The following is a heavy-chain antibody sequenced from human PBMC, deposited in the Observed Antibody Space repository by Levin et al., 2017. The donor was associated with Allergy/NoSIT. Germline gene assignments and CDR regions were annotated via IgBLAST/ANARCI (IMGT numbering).Heavy chain of an antibody. CDR1: GFTFSNYG. Sequence: PGESLKISCAASGFTFSNYGMHWVRQAPGKGLEWVAVISYDGSNKYYADSVKGRFTISRDNSKNTLYLQMNSLRAEDTAVYYCAKEGGPNGSGSYLLGCFDYGGQGALVTVSS. CDR3: AKEGGPNGSGSYLLGCFDY. CDR2: ISYDGSNK. J-gene: IGHJ4*02. V-gene: IGHV3-30*18. D-gene: IGHD3-10*01.